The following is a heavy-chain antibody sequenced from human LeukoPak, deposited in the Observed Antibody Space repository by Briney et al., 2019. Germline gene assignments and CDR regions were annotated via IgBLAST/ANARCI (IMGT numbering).Heavy chain of an antibody. CDR1: GFTFSSYV. D-gene: IGHD6-13*01. J-gene: IGHJ4*02. Sequence: GGSLRLSCAASGFTFSSYVMTWVRQAPGKGLEWVGRIKSKTDGGTTDYAAPVKGRFTISRDDSKNTLYLQMNSLKTEDTAVYYCTIHRPGYSWYWGQGTLVTVSS. V-gene: IGHV3-15*01. CDR3: TIHRPGYSWY. CDR2: IKSKTDGGTT.